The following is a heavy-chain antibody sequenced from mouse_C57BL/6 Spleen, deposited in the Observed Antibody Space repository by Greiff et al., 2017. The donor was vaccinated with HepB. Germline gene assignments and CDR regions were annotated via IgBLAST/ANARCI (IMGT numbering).Heavy chain of an antibody. CDR3: ARGYDAPIGYAMDY. D-gene: IGHD2-2*01. V-gene: IGHV1-82*01. J-gene: IGHJ4*01. CDR1: GYAFSSSW. CDR2: IYPGDGDT. Sequence: VQLQQSGPELVKPGASVKISCKASGYAFSSSWMNWVKQRPGKGLEWIGRIYPGDGDTNYNGKFKGKATLTADKSSSTAYMQLSSLTSEDSAVYFCARGYDAPIGYAMDYWGQGTSVTVSS.